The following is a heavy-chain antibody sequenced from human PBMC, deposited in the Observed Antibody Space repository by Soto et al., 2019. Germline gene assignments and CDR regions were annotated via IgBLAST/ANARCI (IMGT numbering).Heavy chain of an antibody. Sequence: QVHLVQSGAEVKKPGASVQVSCKASGHTSSTFGFSWVRQAPGQGLEWMGWVNGDNTTTNYAQKYQGRVTMTTDTSTGIGSLELRRLRFADTPLYECARDIGVTALDCCDMWGQGTLVTVSS. CDR3: ARDIGVTALDCCDM. D-gene: IGHD2-21*02. CDR1: GHTSSTFG. J-gene: IGHJ4*02. V-gene: IGHV1-18*01. CDR2: VNGDNTTT.